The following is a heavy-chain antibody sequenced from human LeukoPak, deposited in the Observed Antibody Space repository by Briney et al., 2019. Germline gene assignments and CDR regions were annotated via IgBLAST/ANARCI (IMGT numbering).Heavy chain of an antibody. D-gene: IGHD1-26*01. CDR1: GFTFDDYA. V-gene: IGHV3-9*01. J-gene: IGHJ4*02. Sequence: GGSLRLSCAASGFTFDDYAMHWVRQAPGKGLEWVSGISWNSGSIGYADSVKGRFTISRDNSKNTLYLQMNSLRAEDTAVYYCAKGTLPRKFDYWGQGTLVTVSS. CDR3: AKGTLPRKFDY. CDR2: ISWNSGSI.